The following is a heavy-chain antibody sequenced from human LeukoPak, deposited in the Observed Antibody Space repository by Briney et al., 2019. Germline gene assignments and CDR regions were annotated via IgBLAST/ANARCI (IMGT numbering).Heavy chain of an antibody. V-gene: IGHV4-61*01. J-gene: IGHJ4*02. D-gene: IGHD5-18*01. CDR2: IYYSAST. CDR3: ARGSRGYSYG. Sequence: SETLSLTCTVSGGSVSSGSYYWSWIRQPPGKGLEWIGYIYYSASTNYNPSLKSRVTISVDTSSNQFSLKLSSVTAADTAVYYCARGSRGYSYGWGRGTLVTVSS. CDR1: GGSVSSGSYY.